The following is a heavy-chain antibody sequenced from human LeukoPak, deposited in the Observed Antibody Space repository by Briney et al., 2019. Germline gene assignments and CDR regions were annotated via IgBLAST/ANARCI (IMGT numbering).Heavy chain of an antibody. Sequence: ASVKLSCKASVYTFTSYGISWMRQPPRQGHEWMGWISAYNGNTNYAQKPQGRLTMTTDTATSTAYMELRRLRSDDTAVYYCARDVAYYYDSSGYSLYYYYYGMDVWGQGTTVTVSS. D-gene: IGHD3-22*01. J-gene: IGHJ6*02. CDR1: VYTFTSYG. CDR3: ARDVAYYYDSSGYSLYYYYYGMDV. CDR2: ISAYNGNT. V-gene: IGHV1-18*01.